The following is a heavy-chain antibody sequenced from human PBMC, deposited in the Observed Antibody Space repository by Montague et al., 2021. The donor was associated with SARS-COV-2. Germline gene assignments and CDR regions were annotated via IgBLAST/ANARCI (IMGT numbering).Heavy chain of an antibody. CDR2: IYYSGST. J-gene: IGHJ4*02. Sequence: LVKPTQTLTLTCTFSGFSLSTSGMCVSWIRQPPGKGLEWIGYIYYSGSTYYNPSLKSRVSMSVDTSKNQFSLKMSSVTAADTAVFYCARSREEFTSIAVIITGGMHYFDSWGQGTLVTVSS. CDR3: ARSREEFTSIAVIITGGMHYFDS. CDR1: GFSLSTSGMC. D-gene: IGHD3-22*01. V-gene: IGHV4-31*03.